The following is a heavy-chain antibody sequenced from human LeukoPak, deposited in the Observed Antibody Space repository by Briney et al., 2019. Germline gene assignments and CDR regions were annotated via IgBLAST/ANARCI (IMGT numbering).Heavy chain of an antibody. V-gene: IGHV3-7*01. J-gene: IGHJ1*01. D-gene: IGHD6-19*01. CDR1: GFTFRSNW. CDR2: VQPDGSAK. CDR3: ARDFFGWSSLGH. Sequence: GGSLRLSCAASGFTFRSNWMNWVRQAPGRGLEWVAHVQPDGSAKIYADSVKGRFTISRDNAKDSVYLQMNSLRVEDTAVYYCARDFFGWSSLGHWGQGTLVTVSS.